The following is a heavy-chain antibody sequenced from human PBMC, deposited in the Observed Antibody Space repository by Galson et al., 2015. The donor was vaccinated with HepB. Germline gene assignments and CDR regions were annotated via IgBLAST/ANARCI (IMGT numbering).Heavy chain of an antibody. V-gene: IGHV1-46*01. CDR3: ARAGGEYCSSTSCYTGGDY. CDR1: GYTFTSYY. Sequence: CKASGYTFTSYYMHWVRQAPGQGLEWMGIINPSGGSTSHAQKFQGRVTMTRDTSTSTVYMELSSLRSEDTAVYYCARAGGEYCSSTSCYTGGDYWGQGTLVTVSS. CDR2: INPSGGST. J-gene: IGHJ4*02. D-gene: IGHD2-2*02.